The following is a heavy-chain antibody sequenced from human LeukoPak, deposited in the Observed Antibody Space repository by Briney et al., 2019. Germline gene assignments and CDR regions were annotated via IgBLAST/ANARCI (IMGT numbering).Heavy chain of an antibody. Sequence: SETLSLTCTVSGGSISSGDYYWSWIRQPPGTGLEWLGYIYYSGSTYYNPSLKSRVTISVGTSKNQFSLKLSSVTAADTAVYYCARPHRSSGYYYAFDIWGQGTMVTVSS. CDR2: IYYSGST. J-gene: IGHJ3*02. V-gene: IGHV4-30-4*01. D-gene: IGHD3-22*01. CDR1: GGSISSGDYY. CDR3: ARPHRSSGYYYAFDI.